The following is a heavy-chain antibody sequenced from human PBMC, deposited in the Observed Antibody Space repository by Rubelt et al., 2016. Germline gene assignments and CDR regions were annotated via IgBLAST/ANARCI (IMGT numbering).Heavy chain of an antibody. CDR3: ARPLEKVVVPAATNWFDP. D-gene: IGHD2-2*01. V-gene: IGHV4-39*01. CDR1: GGSISSSSYY. CDR2: IYYSGST. J-gene: IGHJ5*02. Sequence: QLQLQESGPGLVKPSETLSLTCTVSGGSISSSSYYWGWIRQPPGKGLEWIGSIYYSGSTYYNPSLKSCVTIPVGTSMNRFSLKLSSVTAADTAVYYCARPLEKVVVPAATNWFDPWGQGTLVTVSS.